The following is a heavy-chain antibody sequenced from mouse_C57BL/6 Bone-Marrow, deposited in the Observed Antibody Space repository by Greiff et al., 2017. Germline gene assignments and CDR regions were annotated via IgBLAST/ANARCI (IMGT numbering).Heavy chain of an antibody. Sequence: VQLKQSGPELVKPGASVKMSCKASGYTFTDYNMHWVKQSHGKSLEWIGDINPNNGGTSYNQKFKGKATLTVDKSSSTAYMELRSLTSEDSAVYYCARKGSRWYFDVWGTGTTVTVSS. V-gene: IGHV1-18*01. CDR2: INPNNGGT. CDR3: ARKGSRWYFDV. J-gene: IGHJ1*03. D-gene: IGHD1-1*01. CDR1: GYTFTDYN.